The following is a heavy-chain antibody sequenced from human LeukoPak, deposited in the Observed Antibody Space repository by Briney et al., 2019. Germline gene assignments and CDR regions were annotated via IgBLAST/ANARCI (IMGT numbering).Heavy chain of an antibody. Sequence: SETLSLTCTVSGGSISSYYWSWIRQPPGKGLEWIGYIYYSGSTNYNPSLKSRVTISVDTSENQFSLKLSSVTAADTAVYYCARDMRAYYDILTGYPPLYGMDVWGKGTTVTVSS. V-gene: IGHV4-59*01. D-gene: IGHD3-9*01. CDR3: ARDMRAYYDILTGYPPLYGMDV. CDR2: IYYSGST. J-gene: IGHJ6*04. CDR1: GGSISSYY.